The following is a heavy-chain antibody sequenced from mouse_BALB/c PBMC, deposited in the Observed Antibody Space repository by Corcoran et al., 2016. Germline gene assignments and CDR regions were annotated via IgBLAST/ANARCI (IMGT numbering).Heavy chain of an antibody. CDR3: ARRGHDDAMDY. D-gene: IGHD2-12*01. CDR1: GFSLSTSGMG. V-gene: IGHV8-12*01. CDR2: IYWDDDK. Sequence: QVTLKESGPGILQPSQTLSLTCSFSGFSLSTSGMGVSWISQPSGKGLEWLKHIYWDDDKRYNPSLKSRLTISNDTSSNQVFLKITSVDTADTATYYCARRGHDDAMDYWGQGTSVTVSS. J-gene: IGHJ4*01.